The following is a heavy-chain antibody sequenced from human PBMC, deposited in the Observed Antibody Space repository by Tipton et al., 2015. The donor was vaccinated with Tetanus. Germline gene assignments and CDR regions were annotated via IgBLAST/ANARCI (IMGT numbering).Heavy chain of an antibody. J-gene: IGHJ4*02. Sequence: GSLRLSCAASGFIFSHAWMSWVRQAPGKGLEWVGRIKSRTDGGTTHYAAPVKGRFTISRDDPKNTLFLQMNSLKAEDTAVYYCTTDPERCFDGSGYYYHFDNWGQGILVTVSS. CDR3: TTDPERCFDGSGYYYHFDN. D-gene: IGHD3-22*01. V-gene: IGHV3-15*01. CDR2: IKSRTDGGTT. CDR1: GFIFSHAW.